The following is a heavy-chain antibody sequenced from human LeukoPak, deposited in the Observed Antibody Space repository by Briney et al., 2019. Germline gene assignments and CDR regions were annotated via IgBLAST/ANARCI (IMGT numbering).Heavy chain of an antibody. CDR3: ARGGASRPYYYYYMDV. V-gene: IGHV4-59*01. J-gene: IGHJ6*03. CDR2: IYYSGST. CDR1: GGSISRYY. Sequence: SETLSLTCTVSGGSISRYYWSWIRQPPGKGLEWLGYIYYSGSTNYNPSLKSRVTISVDTSKNQFSLKLISVTAADTAVYYCARGGASRPYYYYYMDVWGKGTTVTVSS. D-gene: IGHD1-26*01.